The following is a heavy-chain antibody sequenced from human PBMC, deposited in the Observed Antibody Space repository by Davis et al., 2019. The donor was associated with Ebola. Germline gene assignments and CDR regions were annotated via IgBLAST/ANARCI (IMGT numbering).Heavy chain of an antibody. Sequence: GESLKISCAASGFTFSDYYMSWIRQAPGKGLEWVSSISTGSDYMYYADSVKGRFTISRDNAENSLYLQMSGLRAEDTAVYYCARDYRHGVDYWGQGTLVTVSS. CDR2: ISTGSDYM. D-gene: IGHD2-8*01. V-gene: IGHV3-11*06. J-gene: IGHJ4*02. CDR1: GFTFSDYY. CDR3: ARDYRHGVDY.